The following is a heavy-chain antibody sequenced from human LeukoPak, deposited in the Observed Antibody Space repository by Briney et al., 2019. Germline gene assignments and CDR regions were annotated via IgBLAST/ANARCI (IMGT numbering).Heavy chain of an antibody. V-gene: IGHV6-1*01. J-gene: IGHJ3*01. CDR1: GDNVSTNNVA. Sequence: PSQTLSLTCAISGDNVSTNNVAWNWIRQSPSRGLEGLGRTYYRSKWSNDYAVSVKSRITINPDTSKNQFSLQLNSVTPDDTALYYCARGRYSGFDLWGQGTMVTVSS. CDR3: ARGRYSGFDL. D-gene: IGHD2-15*01. CDR2: TYYRSKWSN.